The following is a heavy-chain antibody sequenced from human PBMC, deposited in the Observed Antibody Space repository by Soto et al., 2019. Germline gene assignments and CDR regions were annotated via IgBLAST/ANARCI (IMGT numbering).Heavy chain of an antibody. D-gene: IGHD3-22*01. J-gene: IGHJ4*02. V-gene: IGHV3-30*18. CDR1: GFTFSSYG. Sequence: PGGSLRLSCAASGFTFSSYGMHWVRQAPGKGLEWVAVISYDGSNKYYADSVKGRFTISRDNSTNTLYLQMNSRRAEDTAVYNCAKDREYYDSSGYSHYLDYWGQGTLVTVSS. CDR3: AKDREYYDSSGYSHYLDY. CDR2: ISYDGSNK.